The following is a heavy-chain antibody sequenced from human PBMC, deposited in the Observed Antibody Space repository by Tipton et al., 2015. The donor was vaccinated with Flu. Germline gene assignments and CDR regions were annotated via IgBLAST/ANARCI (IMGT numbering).Heavy chain of an antibody. CDR2: IYYSGST. D-gene: IGHD3-10*01. J-gene: IGHJ4*02. CDR1: GGSISSYY. Sequence: TLSPTCTVPGGSISSYYWSWIRQPAGKGLEWIGRIYYSGSTYYNPSLKSRVTISVDTSKNQFSLKLSSVTAADTAVYYCARRVRGPQSRSTIDYWGQGTLVTVSS. V-gene: IGHV4-59*05. CDR3: ARRVRGPQSRSTIDY.